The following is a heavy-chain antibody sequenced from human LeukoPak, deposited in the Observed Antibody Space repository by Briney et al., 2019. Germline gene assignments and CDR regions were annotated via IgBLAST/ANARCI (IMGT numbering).Heavy chain of an antibody. J-gene: IGHJ4*02. CDR2: IWYDGSNK. Sequence: PGRSLRLSCAASGFTFSSYGMHWVRQAPGKGLEWVAVIWYDGSNKYYADSVKGRFTISRDNSKNTMYLQMNSLRAEDTAVYYCAREWTTVTRGYFDYWGQGTLVTVSS. D-gene: IGHD4-17*01. CDR3: AREWTTVTRGYFDY. V-gene: IGHV3-33*01. CDR1: GFTFSSYG.